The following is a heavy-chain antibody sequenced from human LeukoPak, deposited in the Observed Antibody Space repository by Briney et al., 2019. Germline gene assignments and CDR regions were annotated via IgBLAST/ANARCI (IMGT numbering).Heavy chain of an antibody. CDR1: GGSISSSSYY. D-gene: IGHD6-6*01. CDR2: IYYSGST. Sequence: PSETLSLTCTVSGGSISSSSYYWGWIRQPPGKGLEWIGSIYYSGSTYYNPSLKSRVTISVDTSKNQLSLKLSSVTAADTAVYYCAREGAARLHYYYYYYYMDVWGKGTTVTVSS. J-gene: IGHJ6*03. V-gene: IGHV4-39*07. CDR3: AREGAARLHYYYYYYYMDV.